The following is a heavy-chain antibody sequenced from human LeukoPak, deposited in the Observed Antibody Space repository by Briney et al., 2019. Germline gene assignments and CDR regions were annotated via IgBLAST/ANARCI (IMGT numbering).Heavy chain of an antibody. D-gene: IGHD3-22*01. V-gene: IGHV3-30*02. CDR2: IRHDGSNK. J-gene: IGHJ3*02. Sequence: GGSLRLSCAASGFTFSSHGMHWVRQAPGKGLEWVAFIRHDGSNKYYAGSVKGRFTISSDNSKNTLYLPLNSLPADDPAVCYCGKDRYYDSSGPQAIWGQGTMVTVSS. CDR3: GKDRYYDSSGPQAI. CDR1: GFTFSSHG.